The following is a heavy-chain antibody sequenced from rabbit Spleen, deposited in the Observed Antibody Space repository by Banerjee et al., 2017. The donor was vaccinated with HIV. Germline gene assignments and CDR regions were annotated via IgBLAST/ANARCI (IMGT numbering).Heavy chain of an antibody. J-gene: IGHJ3*01. CDR2: INSSTGTT. CDR1: GFSLTYNYV. CDR3: ARDLAAIIGWNFAL. Sequence: QQQLVESGGGLVKPGASLTLTCKASGFSLTYNYVMCWVRQAPGKGLEWIACINSSTGTTVYASWAKGRFTVSRTSSTTVTLQMTSLTAADTATYFCARDLAAIIGWNFALWGQGTLVTVS. D-gene: IGHD4-1*01. V-gene: IGHV1S45*01.